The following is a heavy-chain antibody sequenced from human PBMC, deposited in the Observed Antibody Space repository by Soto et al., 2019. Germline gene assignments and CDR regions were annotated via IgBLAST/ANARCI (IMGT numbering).Heavy chain of an antibody. CDR3: MKPYYDSNSHLDPTGDH. J-gene: IGHJ4*02. CDR2: VSGSGDNT. Sequence: DVHLLESGGNLVQRGGSLRLSCAASGFIFRNYAMSWVRQAPGKGLEWVSTVSGSGDNTYYADSVKGRFTISRDNSKNTVFLQMSTLTAADTAVYYCMKPYYDSNSHLDPTGDHWGQGTQVTVSS. V-gene: IGHV3-23*01. CDR1: GFIFRNYA. D-gene: IGHD3-16*01.